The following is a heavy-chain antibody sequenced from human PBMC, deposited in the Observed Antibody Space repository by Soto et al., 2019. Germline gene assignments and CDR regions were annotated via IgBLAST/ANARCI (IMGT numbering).Heavy chain of an antibody. CDR2: VYNSGST. V-gene: IGHV4-61*08. CDR1: GGSISSGDYY. Sequence: SETLSLTCTVSGGSISSGDYYWSWIRQPPGKGLEWIGYVYNSGSTNYNPSLKSRVTISEDTSKSQFSLKVNSMTAADTAVYYCARYRREAVAGYTLDNWGQGILVTVSS. J-gene: IGHJ4*02. D-gene: IGHD6-13*01. CDR3: ARYRREAVAGYTLDN.